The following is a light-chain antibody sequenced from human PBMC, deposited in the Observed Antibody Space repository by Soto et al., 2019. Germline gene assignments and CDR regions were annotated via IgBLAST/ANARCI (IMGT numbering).Light chain of an antibody. CDR2: DAS. CDR1: QSVSSG. Sequence: EIVMTQSPATLSVSPGERATLSCRASQSVSSGLAWYQQNPGQAPRLLIYDASTRATGIPARFSGSGSGTEFTLTISSLQSEDIAVYYCQQYNNWPLPTFVQGTRLEIK. J-gene: IGKJ5*01. V-gene: IGKV3-15*01. CDR3: QQYNNWPLPT.